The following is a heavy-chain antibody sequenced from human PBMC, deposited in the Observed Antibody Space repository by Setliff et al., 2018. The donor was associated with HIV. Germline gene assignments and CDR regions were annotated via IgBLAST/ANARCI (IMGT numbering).Heavy chain of an antibody. V-gene: IGHV3-15*07. J-gene: IGHJ4*02. CDR1: GFTFSNAW. D-gene: IGHD5-18*01. Sequence: PWGSLRLSCAASGFTFSNAWMNWVRQAPGKGLEWVGRIKSKTDGGTTDYAAPVKGRFTISRDDSKNTLYLQMNSLKTEDTAVYYCTTDGQLWLSDFDYWGQGTLVTVSS. CDR2: IKSKTDGGTT. CDR3: TTDGQLWLSDFDY.